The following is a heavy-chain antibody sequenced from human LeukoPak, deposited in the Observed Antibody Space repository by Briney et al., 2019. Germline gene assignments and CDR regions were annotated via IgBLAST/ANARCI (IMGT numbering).Heavy chain of an antibody. D-gene: IGHD3-22*01. CDR2: INHSGST. J-gene: IGHJ5*02. CDR1: GGSFSGDY. Sequence: SETLSLTCTVYGGSFSGDYWSWIRQPPGKGLEWIGEINHSGSTNYNPSLKSRVTISVDTSKNQFSLKLSTVTAADTAVYYCARSMRTMIVVVMRGNWFDPWGQGTLVTVSS. V-gene: IGHV4-34*01. CDR3: ARSMRTMIVVVMRGNWFDP.